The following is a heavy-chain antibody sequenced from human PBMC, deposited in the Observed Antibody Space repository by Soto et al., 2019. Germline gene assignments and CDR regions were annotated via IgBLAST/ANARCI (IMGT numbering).Heavy chain of an antibody. J-gene: IGHJ4*02. Sequence: GSLRLSCETSGFSFSVYGMHWVRQAPGKGLEWVAVIWYDASKQFYAASVEGRFTISRDNSKAILYLQMNSLRVEDTAVYYCAAWAEGATEVHWGQGTLVTVSS. CDR3: AAWAEGATEVH. D-gene: IGHD2-15*01. V-gene: IGHV3-33*01. CDR2: IWYDASKQ. CDR1: GFSFSVYG.